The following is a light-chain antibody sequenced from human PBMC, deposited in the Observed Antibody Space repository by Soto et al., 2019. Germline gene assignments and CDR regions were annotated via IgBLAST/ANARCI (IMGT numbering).Light chain of an antibody. Sequence: QSALTQPPSASGSPGQSVTISCTGTTRDVGGYNYASWYQQHPGKAPKLMIYEVSKRPSGVPDRFSGSKSGNTASLTVSGLQAEDEADYYCSSYAGSNNLVFGGGTKLTVL. V-gene: IGLV2-8*01. CDR1: TRDVGGYNY. CDR2: EVS. J-gene: IGLJ3*02. CDR3: SSYAGSNNLV.